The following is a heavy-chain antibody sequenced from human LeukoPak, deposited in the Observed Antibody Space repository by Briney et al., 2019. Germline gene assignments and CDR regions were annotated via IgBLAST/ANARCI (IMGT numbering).Heavy chain of an antibody. V-gene: IGHV1-18*01. Sequence: ASVKVSCKASGYTFSCYGISWVRQAPGQGLEWMGWINAYNGNTNYAQKLQDRVTMTTDTSTSTASMELRSLRSDDTAVYYCARDTPDRGPYDYWGQGTLVTVSS. D-gene: IGHD5-12*01. J-gene: IGHJ4*02. CDR2: INAYNGNT. CDR1: GYTFSCYG. CDR3: ARDTPDRGPYDY.